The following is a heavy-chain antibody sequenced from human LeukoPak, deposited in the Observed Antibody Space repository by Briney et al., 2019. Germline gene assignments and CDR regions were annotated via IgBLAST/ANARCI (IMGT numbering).Heavy chain of an antibody. CDR2: MNPNSGNT. J-gene: IGHJ4*02. CDR1: GYTFTSYD. CDR3: VARAN. Sequence: ASVKVSCKASGYTFTSYDINWVRQATGQGLEWMGWMNPNSGNTGSAQKFQGRVAMTRDTSISTAYMDLSSLRSDDTAVYYCVARANWGQGTLVSVSS. V-gene: IGHV1-8*01.